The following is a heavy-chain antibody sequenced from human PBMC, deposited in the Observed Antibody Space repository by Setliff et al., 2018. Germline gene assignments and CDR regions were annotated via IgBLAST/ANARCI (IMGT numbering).Heavy chain of an antibody. V-gene: IGHV4-34*01. Sequence: SETLSLTCAVYGGSFSGYYWSWIRQPPGKGLEWIGEINHSGSTNYNPSLKSRVTIPVDTSKNQFSLKLSSVTAADTAVYYCARSPITIFGVVLHPLDYWGQGTPVTVSS. J-gene: IGHJ4*02. D-gene: IGHD3-3*01. CDR1: GGSFSGYY. CDR3: ARSPITIFGVVLHPLDY. CDR2: INHSGST.